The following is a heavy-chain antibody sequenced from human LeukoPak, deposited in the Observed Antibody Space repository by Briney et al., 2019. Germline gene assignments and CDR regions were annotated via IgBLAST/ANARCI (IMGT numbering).Heavy chain of an antibody. CDR1: GFTFSSYS. J-gene: IGHJ4*02. Sequence: PGGSLRLSCAASGFTFSSYSMNWVRQAPGKGLEWVSSISSSSSYIYYADSVKGRFTISRDNAKNSLYLQMNSLRAEDTAVYYCARYGVIAVAGTGGDWGQGTLVTVSS. V-gene: IGHV3-21*01. D-gene: IGHD6-19*01. CDR3: ARYGVIAVAGTGGD. CDR2: ISSSSSYI.